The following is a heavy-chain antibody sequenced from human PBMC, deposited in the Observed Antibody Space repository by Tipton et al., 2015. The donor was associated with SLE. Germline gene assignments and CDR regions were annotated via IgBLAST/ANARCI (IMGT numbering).Heavy chain of an antibody. V-gene: IGHV3-33*01. J-gene: IGHJ4*02. CDR1: GFTFSNYG. Sequence: RSLRLSCAASGFTFSNYGMSWVRQTPGKGLEWVAVIWYDGSNEFYADSVKGRFTISRDNSKNTLYLQMNSLRAEDTAVYYCARGSVTIRPYYFDYWGQGTLVTVSS. D-gene: IGHD4-17*01. CDR3: ARGSVTIRPYYFDY. CDR2: IWYDGSNE.